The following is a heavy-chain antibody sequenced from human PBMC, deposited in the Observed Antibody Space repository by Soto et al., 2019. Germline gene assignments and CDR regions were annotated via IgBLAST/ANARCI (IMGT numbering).Heavy chain of an antibody. J-gene: IGHJ3*02. CDR2: INHRGST. Sequence: QVQLQQWGAGLLKPSETLSLTCAVYGGSFSGYYWSWIRQPPRKGLEWIGEINHRGSTNYNPSLKSRVTISVDTHKNQFSLKLSSVSAADTAVYYCASPYEYIWGSDAFDIWGQGTMVTVSS. CDR1: GGSFSGYY. CDR3: ASPYEYIWGSDAFDI. D-gene: IGHD3-16*01. V-gene: IGHV4-34*01.